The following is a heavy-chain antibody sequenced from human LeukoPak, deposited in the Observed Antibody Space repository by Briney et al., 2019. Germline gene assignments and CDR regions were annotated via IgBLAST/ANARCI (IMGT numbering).Heavy chain of an antibody. CDR3: AKEGYYDSSGYFDY. D-gene: IGHD3-22*01. CDR2: ISYDGSNK. J-gene: IGHJ4*02. Sequence: GGSLRLSCAASGFTFSSYGMHWVRQAPGKGLEWVAVISYDGSNKYYADFVKGRFTISRDNSKNTLYLQMNSLRAEDTAVYYCAKEGYYDSSGYFDYWGQGTLVTVSS. V-gene: IGHV3-30*18. CDR1: GFTFSSYG.